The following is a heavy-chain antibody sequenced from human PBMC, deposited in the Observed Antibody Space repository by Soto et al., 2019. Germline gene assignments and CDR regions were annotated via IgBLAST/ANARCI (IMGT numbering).Heavy chain of an antibody. V-gene: IGHV4-59*01. CDR1: GGSISSYY. Sequence: SETLSLTCTVSGGSISSYYWSWIRQPPGKGLEWIGYIYYSGSTNYNPPLKSRVTISVDTSKNQFSLKLSSVTAADTAVYYCARDSSGYLLGRYYYYGMDVWGQGTTVTVSS. CDR3: ARDSSGYLLGRYYYYGMDV. CDR2: IYYSGST. J-gene: IGHJ6*02. D-gene: IGHD3-22*01.